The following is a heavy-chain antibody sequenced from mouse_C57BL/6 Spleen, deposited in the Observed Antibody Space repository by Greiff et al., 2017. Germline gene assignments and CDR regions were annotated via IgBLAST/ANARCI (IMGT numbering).Heavy chain of an antibody. D-gene: IGHD4-1*01. CDR1: GYTFTSYW. CDR3: APNWEAMDY. V-gene: IGHV1-50*01. J-gene: IGHJ4*01. Sequence: QVQLQQPGAELVKPGASVKLSCKASGYTFTSYWMQWVKQRPGQGLEWIGEIDPSDSYTNSNQKFKGKATLTVDNSSSTAYMQLSSLTSEDSAVYYCAPNWEAMDYWGQGTSVTVSS. CDR2: IDPSDSYT.